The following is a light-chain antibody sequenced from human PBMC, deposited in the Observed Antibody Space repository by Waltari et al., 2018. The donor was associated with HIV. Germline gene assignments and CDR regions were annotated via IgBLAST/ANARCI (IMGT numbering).Light chain of an antibody. V-gene: IGLV2-8*01. CDR3: SSYAGSNKLV. J-gene: IGLJ2*01. CDR1: SSDVGGYNY. Sequence: QSALTQPPSASGSPGQSVTISCTGTSSDVGGYNYVSWYQQRPGKAPKLMIYEVSKRPSGVPDRFSGSKSGNTASLTVSGLQAEDEADYYCSSYAGSNKLVFGGGTKLTVL. CDR2: EVS.